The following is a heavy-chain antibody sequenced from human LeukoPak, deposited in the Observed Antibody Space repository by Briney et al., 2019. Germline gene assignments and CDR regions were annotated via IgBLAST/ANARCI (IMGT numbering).Heavy chain of an antibody. CDR3: VKGSGSGWYGS. Sequence: GGSLRLSCSASGFTFSSCSMHWVRQAPGKGLEYVSAISSNGGSTYYADSVKGRFTISRDNSKNTLYLQMSGLRAEDTTVYYCVKGSGSGWYGSWGQGTLVTVSS. V-gene: IGHV3-64D*06. CDR2: ISSNGGST. J-gene: IGHJ5*02. CDR1: GFTFSSCS. D-gene: IGHD6-19*01.